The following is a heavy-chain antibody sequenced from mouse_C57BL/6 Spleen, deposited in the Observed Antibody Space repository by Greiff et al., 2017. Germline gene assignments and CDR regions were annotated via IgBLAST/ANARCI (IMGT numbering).Heavy chain of an antibody. V-gene: IGHV1-81*01. J-gene: IGHJ4*01. CDR3: ARSSYDYDVHYYAMDY. Sequence: QVQLQQSGAELARPGASVKLSCKASGYTFTSYGISWVKQRTGQGLEWIGEIYPRSGNTYYNEKFKGKATLTADKSSSTAYMELRSLTSEDSAVYFCARSSYDYDVHYYAMDYWGQGTSVTVSS. CDR2: IYPRSGNT. CDR1: GYTFTSYG. D-gene: IGHD2-4*01.